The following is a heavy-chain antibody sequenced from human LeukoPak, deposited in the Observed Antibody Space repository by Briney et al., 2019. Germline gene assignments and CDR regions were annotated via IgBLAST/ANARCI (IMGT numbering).Heavy chain of an antibody. J-gene: IGHJ4*02. Sequence: GGSLRLSCAASGFTFSRYAMSWVRQAPGKGLEWVSGLSGSGDSIYYADSVKGRFTISRDNPKNTLFLLMHSLRAEDTAFYYCAKDLRAYCTNGICYERRSLFDYWGQGTLVTVSS. CDR3: AKDLRAYCTNGICYERRSLFDY. V-gene: IGHV3-23*01. CDR2: LSGSGDSI. CDR1: GFTFSRYA. D-gene: IGHD2-8*01.